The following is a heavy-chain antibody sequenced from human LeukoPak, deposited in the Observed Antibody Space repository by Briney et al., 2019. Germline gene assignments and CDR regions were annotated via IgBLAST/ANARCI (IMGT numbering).Heavy chain of an antibody. V-gene: IGHV3-23*01. D-gene: IGHD3-22*01. CDR1: GFTFSSYA. Sequence: GGSLRLSCAASGFTFSSYAMSWVRQAPGKGLEWVSAISGSGGSTYYADSVKGRFTISRDNSKNTLYLQMNSLRAEDTAVYYCARDSTGYPNWFDFWGQGTLVTVSS. CDR2: ISGSGGST. J-gene: IGHJ5*01. CDR3: ARDSTGYPNWFDF.